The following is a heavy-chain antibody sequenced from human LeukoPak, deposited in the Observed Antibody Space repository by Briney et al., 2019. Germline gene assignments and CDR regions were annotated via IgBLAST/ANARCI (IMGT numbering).Heavy chain of an antibody. CDR1: GFTFSSYS. V-gene: IGHV3-21*01. J-gene: IGHJ4*02. Sequence: PGGSLRLSCAASGFTFSSYSMNWVRQAPGKGLEWVSSISSSSYIYYADSVKGRFAISRDNAKNSLYLQMNSLRAEDTAVYYCARVIVGATLPFDYWGQGTLVTVSS. CDR2: ISSSSYI. CDR3: ARVIVGATLPFDY. D-gene: IGHD1-26*01.